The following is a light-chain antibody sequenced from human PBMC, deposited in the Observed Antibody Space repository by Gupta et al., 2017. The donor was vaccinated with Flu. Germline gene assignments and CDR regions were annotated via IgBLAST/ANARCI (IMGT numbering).Light chain of an antibody. V-gene: IGLV2-14*01. CDR3: SSYSATGALAL. Sequence: QSALTQPASVSGSPGPSIHIPCTGTSSDIGSYDYVSWYQQSPGRAPNLMIYDVSNRPSGISDRFSGSKSGNTASLTISGLQAEYEADYYCSSYSATGALALFGGGTKVTVL. CDR2: DVS. J-gene: IGLJ2*01. CDR1: SSDIGSYDY.